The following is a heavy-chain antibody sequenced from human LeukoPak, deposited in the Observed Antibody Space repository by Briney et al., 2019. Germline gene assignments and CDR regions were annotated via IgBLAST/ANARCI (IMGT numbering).Heavy chain of an antibody. CDR3: ARHYYDSSGYYSVNFFDY. D-gene: IGHD3-22*01. CDR2: INWSGGIT. V-gene: IGHV3-20*04. CDR1: GFTFYEHG. Sequence: GGSLRLSCAASGFTFYEHGMSGVPQSPGKALECVSGINWSGGITGYAGSVKGRLTISRDNAKNSLYLQMNSLTAEDTALYYCARHYYDSSGYYSVNFFDYWGQGTLVTVSS. J-gene: IGHJ4*02.